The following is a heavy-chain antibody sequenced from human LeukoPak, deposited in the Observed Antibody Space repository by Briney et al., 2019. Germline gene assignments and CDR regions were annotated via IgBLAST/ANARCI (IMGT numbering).Heavy chain of an antibody. V-gene: IGHV1-18*01. CDR2: ISAYNGNT. CDR3: ARDNPDHYDSNWFDP. Sequence: ASVKVSCKASGYTFTSYGISWVRQAPGQGLEWMGWISAYNGNTNYAQKLQGRVTMTTDTSTSTAYTELRSLRSDDTAVYYCARDNPDHYDSNWFDPWGQGTLVTVSS. CDR1: GYTFTSYG. D-gene: IGHD3-22*01. J-gene: IGHJ5*02.